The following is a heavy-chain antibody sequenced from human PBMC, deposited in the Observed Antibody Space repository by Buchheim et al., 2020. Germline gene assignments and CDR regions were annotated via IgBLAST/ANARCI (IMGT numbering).Heavy chain of an antibody. J-gene: IGHJ4*02. D-gene: IGHD3-22*01. Sequence: QVQLVESGGGLVKPGGSLRLSCVVSGITFSDYYMSWIRQVPGKGLEWLSYISTVCSTIYYADSVKGRFTVSRDNAKNPLYLQMNSLRADDTAVYYCASSPPYYDGSGLDYWGQGTL. CDR1: GITFSDYY. CDR3: ASSPPYYDGSGLDY. V-gene: IGHV3-11*01. CDR2: ISTVCSTI.